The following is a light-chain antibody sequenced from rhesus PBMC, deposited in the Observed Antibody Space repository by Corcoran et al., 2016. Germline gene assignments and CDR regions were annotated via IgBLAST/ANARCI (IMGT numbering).Light chain of an antibody. CDR3: CSYAGSYPYI. J-gene: IGLJ1*01. Sequence: QAALTQPRSVSWSPGQSVTISCTGTSSDIGGYNYVSWYQQHPGTAPKLMIYEVSKRPSGVSDRFSGSKSGNTASLTISGLQAEDEAYYYCCSYAGSYPYIFGAGTRLTVL. CDR1: SSDIGGYNY. CDR2: EVS. V-gene: IGLV2-32*01.